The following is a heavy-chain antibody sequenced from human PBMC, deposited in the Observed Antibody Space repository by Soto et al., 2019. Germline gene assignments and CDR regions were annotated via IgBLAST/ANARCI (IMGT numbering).Heavy chain of an antibody. CDR2: INPDSGRT. CDR1: GYTFTGYY. J-gene: IGHJ6*01. Sequence: QVQLVQSGPEVGKPGASVKVSCKASGYTFTGYYLHWVRQAPGQGLEWMGYINPDSGRTRYAQKFQGTVTMTRDTPITTAYLELSSLKYDDSAIFYCALSFSQTNIDVWGHGTTVIVSS. CDR3: ALSFSQTNIDV. V-gene: IGHV1-2*02.